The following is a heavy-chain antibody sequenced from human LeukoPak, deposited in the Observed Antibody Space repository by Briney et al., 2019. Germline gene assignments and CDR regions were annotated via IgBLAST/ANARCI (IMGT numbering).Heavy chain of an antibody. CDR3: VKDVSGSWAFDY. D-gene: IGHD6-13*01. Sequence: GGSLRLSCSASGFTFSSYVMHWVRQAPGKGLEYVSPSSSNGDNTFYADSVKGRFTISRDNSKNTLYLQMSSLRAEDTAVYYCVKDVSGSWAFDYWGQGTLVTVSS. J-gene: IGHJ4*02. CDR1: GFTFSSYV. CDR2: SSSNGDNT. V-gene: IGHV3-64D*06.